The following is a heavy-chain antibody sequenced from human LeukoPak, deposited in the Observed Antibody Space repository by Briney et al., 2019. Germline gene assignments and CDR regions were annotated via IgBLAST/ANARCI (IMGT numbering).Heavy chain of an antibody. CDR1: GGSISSYY. CDR2: IYYSGST. Sequence: PSETLSLTCTVSGGSISSYYWSWIRQPPGKGLEYIGYIYYSGSTNYNPSLKSRVTMSVDTSKNQFSLKLSSVTAADTAVYYCARRGYCSGGSFYSFDYWGQGTLVTVSS. CDR3: ARRGYCSGGSFYSFDY. J-gene: IGHJ4*02. V-gene: IGHV4-59*08. D-gene: IGHD2-15*01.